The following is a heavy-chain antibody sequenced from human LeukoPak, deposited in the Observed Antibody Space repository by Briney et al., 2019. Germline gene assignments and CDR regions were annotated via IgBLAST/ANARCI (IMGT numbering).Heavy chain of an antibody. CDR2: IIPILGIA. D-gene: IGHD6-25*01. CDR1: GGTFSSYA. Sequence: SVKVSCKASGGTFSSYAISWVRQAPGQGLEWMGRIIPILGIANYAQKFQGRVTITADKSTSTAYMELSSLRSEDTAVYYCARDHPATQGFDYWGQGTLVTVSS. J-gene: IGHJ4*02. V-gene: IGHV1-69*04. CDR3: ARDHPATQGFDY.